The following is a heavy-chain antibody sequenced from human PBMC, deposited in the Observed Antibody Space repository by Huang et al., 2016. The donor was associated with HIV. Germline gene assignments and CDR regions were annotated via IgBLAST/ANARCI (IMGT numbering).Heavy chain of an antibody. CDR1: GFTFSSYW. CDR2: INIDGSRS. D-gene: IGHD3-22*01. Sequence: EVQLVESGGGLVQPGGSLRLSCAASGFTFSSYWMHWVRQAPGKGLVWVSRINIDGSRSGYADSVKGRFTISRDNAKNTLYLQMNSLRAEDTAVYYCVRDPRIQSWLNYFDYWGQGTLVSVSS. CDR3: VRDPRIQSWLNYFDY. J-gene: IGHJ4*02. V-gene: IGHV3-74*01.